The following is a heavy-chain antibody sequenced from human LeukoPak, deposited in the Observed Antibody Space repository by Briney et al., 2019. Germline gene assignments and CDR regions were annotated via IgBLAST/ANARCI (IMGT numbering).Heavy chain of an antibody. Sequence: ASVKVSCKASGYSFASYGFTWVRRAPGQGLEWMGWVSAYDGSTNYAQKIRGRVTMTTDASKNTVYMELRSLRFDDTAVYYCARGGRDGMDVWGQGTTVTVSS. V-gene: IGHV1-18*01. J-gene: IGHJ6*02. CDR3: ARGGRDGMDV. D-gene: IGHD3-10*01. CDR2: VSAYDGST. CDR1: GYSFASYG.